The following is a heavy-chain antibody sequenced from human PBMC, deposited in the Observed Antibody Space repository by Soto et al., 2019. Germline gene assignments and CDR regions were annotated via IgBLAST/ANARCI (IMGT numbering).Heavy chain of an antibody. CDR3: ERVSGYDAFDI. V-gene: IGHV1-18*01. CDR1: GYTFTSYV. J-gene: IGHJ3*02. Sequence: ASVKVSCKGSGYTFTSYVLSWERQAPGQGLEWIGWISAYNGNTNYAQKLQGRVTMTTDPSPSTADMELRSLXSDGTAVYSCERVSGYDAFDIWGQCIIVTVSS. CDR2: ISAYNGNT. D-gene: IGHD2-15*01.